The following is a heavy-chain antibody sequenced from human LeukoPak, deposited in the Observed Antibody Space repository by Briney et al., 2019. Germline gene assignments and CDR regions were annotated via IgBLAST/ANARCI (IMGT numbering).Heavy chain of an antibody. D-gene: IGHD2-2*01. J-gene: IGHJ4*02. Sequence: GGSQRLSCAASGFTFSSYTLNWVRQAPGKGLEWVSSISSAGGYIYYADSVKGRFTISRDNAKNSLYLQMSSLRAVDTAVYYCAREIVSSNSFDNWGQGTLVTVSS. CDR2: ISSAGGYI. V-gene: IGHV3-21*01. CDR3: AREIVSSNSFDN. CDR1: GFTFSSYT.